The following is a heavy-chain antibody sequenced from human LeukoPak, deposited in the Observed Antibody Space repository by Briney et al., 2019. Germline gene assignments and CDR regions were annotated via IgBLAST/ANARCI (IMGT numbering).Heavy chain of an antibody. J-gene: IGHJ4*02. CDR1: GYTFTIYA. V-gene: IGHV1-3*01. Sequence: ASVKVSCKASGYTFTIYAMHWVRQAPGQRLEWMGWINAGNGNTKYSQKFQGRVTITRDTSASTAYMELSSLRSEDTAVYYCAREGLVGYFDYWGQGTLVTVSS. CDR2: INAGNGNT. CDR3: AREGLVGYFDY. D-gene: IGHD3/OR15-3a*01.